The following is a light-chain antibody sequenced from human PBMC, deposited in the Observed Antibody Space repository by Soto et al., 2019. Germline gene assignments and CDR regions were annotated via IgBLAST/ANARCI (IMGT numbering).Light chain of an antibody. V-gene: IGKV1-5*03. Sequence: DIQMTQSPSTLSASVGDRVTITCRASQSISDSLAWYQKKQGKAPKHLSYEASSLKSGVPSRFSGSRSGTAYTLSISSLQPDDFATYYCQKCNGYWTFGQGTKVEIK. CDR2: EAS. CDR3: QKCNGYWT. J-gene: IGKJ1*01. CDR1: QSISDS.